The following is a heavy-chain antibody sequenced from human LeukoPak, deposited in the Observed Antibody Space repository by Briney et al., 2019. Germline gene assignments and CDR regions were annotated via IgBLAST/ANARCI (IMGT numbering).Heavy chain of an antibody. Sequence: GGPLRLSCAASGFTFSSYSMNWVRQAPGKGLEWVSSISSSSSYIYYADSVKGRFTISRDNAKNSLYLQMNSLRAEDTAVYYCASLIPIAAAGTPDYWGQGTLVTVSS. CDR2: ISSSSSYI. CDR3: ASLIPIAAAGTPDY. D-gene: IGHD6-13*01. J-gene: IGHJ4*02. CDR1: GFTFSSYS. V-gene: IGHV3-21*01.